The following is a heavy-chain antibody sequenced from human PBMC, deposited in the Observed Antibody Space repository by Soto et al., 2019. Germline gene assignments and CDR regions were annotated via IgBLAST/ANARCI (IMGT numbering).Heavy chain of an antibody. V-gene: IGHV4-39*01. Sequence: SETLSLTCSVSDDSINSDKYYWGWIRQPPGNGLEWIGSIYFRGNAYYNPSLQTRVTISLDKSKSQFSLKLNSVTAADSAVYFCARLEGLATISYYFDFWGPGALVTVSS. D-gene: IGHD3-9*01. J-gene: IGHJ4*02. CDR1: DDSINSDKYY. CDR2: IYFRGNA. CDR3: ARLEGLATISYYFDF.